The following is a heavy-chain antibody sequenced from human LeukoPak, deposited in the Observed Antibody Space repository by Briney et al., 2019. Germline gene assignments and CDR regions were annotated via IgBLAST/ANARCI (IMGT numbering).Heavy chain of an antibody. D-gene: IGHD2-15*01. CDR1: GGSMTNSY. CDR2: IYFTGSA. V-gene: IGHV4-59*08. CDR3: ARRRQVSYYSPYAFDL. Sequence: SETLSLTCTVSGGSMTNSYWGWIRQPPGKGLEWLGYIYFTGSANSNPSLKSRVTISLDTSKNQLSLRLTSVTAADTAVYYCARRRQVSYYSPYAFDLWGQGTMVTVSS. J-gene: IGHJ3*01.